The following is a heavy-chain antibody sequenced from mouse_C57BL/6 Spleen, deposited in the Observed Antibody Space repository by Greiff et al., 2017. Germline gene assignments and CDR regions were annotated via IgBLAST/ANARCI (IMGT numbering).Heavy chain of an antibody. Sequence: QVQLQQPGAELVKPGASVKLSCKASGYTFTSYWMHWVKQRPGQGLEWIGMIHPNSGSTNYNEKFKSKATLTVDKSSCTAYMQLSSRTSEDAAVYYCARQLRLAEGFAYWGQGTLVTVSA. CDR3: ARQLRLAEGFAY. D-gene: IGHD3-2*02. CDR2: IHPNSGST. J-gene: IGHJ3*01. V-gene: IGHV1-64*01. CDR1: GYTFTSYW.